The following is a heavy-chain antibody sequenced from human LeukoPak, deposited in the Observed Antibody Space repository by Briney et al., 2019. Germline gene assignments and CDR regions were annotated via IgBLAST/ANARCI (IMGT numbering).Heavy chain of an antibody. J-gene: IGHJ3*01. V-gene: IGHV1-3*01. CDR1: GYIFTPYT. D-gene: IGHD4-17*01. CDR3: ASRDHDYGDDAFDL. CDR2: INGDSGDT. Sequence: ASVKVSCKASGYIFTPYTMHWVRQAPGQRLEWMGWINGDSGDTKYSHRFQGRVTITRDTSASTAYMDLSNLRSEDTAVYYCASRDHDYGDDAFDLWGQGTMVTVSS.